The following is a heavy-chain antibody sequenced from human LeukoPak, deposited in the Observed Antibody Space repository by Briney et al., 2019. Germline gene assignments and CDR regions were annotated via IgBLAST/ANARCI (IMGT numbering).Heavy chain of an antibody. D-gene: IGHD6-19*01. V-gene: IGHV5-51*01. Sequence: GESLKISCKGSEYSFTTYWIGRVRQMPGKGLECMGIIYSGDSDTRYRPSFHGKVSISADKSISTAYLQWSSLRASETAMFYCASGMVGGTGGGYFDYWGQGTLVTVSS. CDR3: ASGMVGGTGGGYFDY. CDR2: IYSGDSDT. J-gene: IGHJ4*02. CDR1: EYSFTTYW.